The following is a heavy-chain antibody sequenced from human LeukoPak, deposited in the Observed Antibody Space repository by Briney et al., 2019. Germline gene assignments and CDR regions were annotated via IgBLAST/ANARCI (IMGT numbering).Heavy chain of an antibody. CDR1: GGSISSYY. Sequence: SETLSLTCTVSGGSISSYYWSWIRHPPGKGLEWIGYIYYSGSTNYNPSLKSRVAISVDTSKNQFSLKLSSVTAADTAVYYCARGLQDIVVVVAASPYYYYYMDVWGKGTTVTVSS. CDR3: ARGLQDIVVVVAASPYYYYYMDV. J-gene: IGHJ6*03. CDR2: IYYSGST. V-gene: IGHV4-59*01. D-gene: IGHD2-15*01.